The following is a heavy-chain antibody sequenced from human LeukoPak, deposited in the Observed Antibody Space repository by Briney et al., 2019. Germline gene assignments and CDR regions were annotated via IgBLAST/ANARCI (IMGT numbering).Heavy chain of an antibody. CDR1: GFTFSNYW. V-gene: IGHV3-74*01. J-gene: IGHJ3*02. D-gene: IGHD6-19*01. CDR2: IKSDGSST. Sequence: GGSLRLSCAASGFTFSNYWMHWVRQAPGRGLVWVSRIKSDGSSTTYADSVKGRFTISRDNAKSTLYLQMNSLRAEDTAVYYCARVGAVAGAFDIWGQGTMVTVSS. CDR3: ARVGAVAGAFDI.